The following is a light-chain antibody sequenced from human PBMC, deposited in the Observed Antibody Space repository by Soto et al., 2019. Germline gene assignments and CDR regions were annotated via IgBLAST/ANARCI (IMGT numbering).Light chain of an antibody. CDR3: HQYNNWPLYT. V-gene: IGKV3-15*01. CDR1: QSVSSN. Sequence: EIEMTQSPATLSVSPGERATLSCRASQSVSSNLAWYQQKPGQAPRLLIYGASTRATGIPARFSGSGSGTEFTLTISSRQSEDFAVYYCHQYNNWPLYTFGQGTKLEIK. CDR2: GAS. J-gene: IGKJ2*01.